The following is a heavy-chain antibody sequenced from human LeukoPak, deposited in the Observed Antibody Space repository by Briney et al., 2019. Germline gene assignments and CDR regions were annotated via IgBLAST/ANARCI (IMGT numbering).Heavy chain of an antibody. CDR3: ARYDSGWFYFDF. CDR1: GGSIRGYY. J-gene: IGHJ4*02. CDR2: VYDSGST. D-gene: IGHD6-19*01. V-gene: IGHV4-59*01. Sequence: SETLSLTCTVSGGSIRGYYWTWIRQPPGNGLEWVGYVYDSGSTNYNPSLKSRVTISVDTSINQFSLNLSSVTAADTAVYYCARYDSGWFYFDFWGQGTLVTVSS.